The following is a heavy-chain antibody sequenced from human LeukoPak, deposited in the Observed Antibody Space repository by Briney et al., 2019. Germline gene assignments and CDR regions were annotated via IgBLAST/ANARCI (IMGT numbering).Heavy chain of an antibody. D-gene: IGHD2-15*01. CDR2: ISYDGSTK. CDR1: GFTFSSYA. CDR3: AKDRSKKAVVAATSLDY. J-gene: IGHJ4*02. V-gene: IGHV3-30-3*01. Sequence: GRCLRLSCAASGFTFSSYAMHWVRQAPGKGLDWVSVISYDGSTKYYADSVKGRFTISRANFKNTLYLQMNSLRAEDTAVYYCAKDRSKKAVVAATSLDYWGQGILVTVSS.